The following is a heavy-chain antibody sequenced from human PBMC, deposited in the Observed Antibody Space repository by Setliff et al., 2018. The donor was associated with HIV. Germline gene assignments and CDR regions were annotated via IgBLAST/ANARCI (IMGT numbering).Heavy chain of an antibody. Sequence: GGSLRLSCAASGFTLSNYAMSWVRQAPGKGLEWVSGISGSGGYSYYADSVQGRFTISSDNSKNMLYLQMNSLRAEDTAVYYCAKDLHSSGWPYYFDYWGQGTLVTVSS. CDR2: ISGSGGYS. D-gene: IGHD6-19*01. CDR3: AKDLHSSGWPYYFDY. V-gene: IGHV3-23*01. J-gene: IGHJ4*02. CDR1: GFTLSNYA.